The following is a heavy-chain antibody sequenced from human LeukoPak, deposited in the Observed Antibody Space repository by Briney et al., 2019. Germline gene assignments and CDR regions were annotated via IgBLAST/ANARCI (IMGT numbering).Heavy chain of an antibody. CDR3: ARAYCGRTSCYLAAFDI. V-gene: IGHV4-59*01. CDR2: IYYSGTT. J-gene: IGHJ3*02. D-gene: IGHD2-2*01. CDR1: GGSISNYY. Sequence: SETLSLTCTVSGGSISNYYWSWIRQPPGKGLEYIGYIYYSGTTNYNPSLKSRVTMSVDTSNNQFSPRLNSATAADTAVYYCARAYCGRTSCYLAAFDIWGQGTMVTVSS.